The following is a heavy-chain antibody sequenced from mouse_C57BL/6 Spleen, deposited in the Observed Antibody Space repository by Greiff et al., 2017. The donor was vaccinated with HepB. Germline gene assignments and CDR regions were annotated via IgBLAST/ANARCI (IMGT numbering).Heavy chain of an antibody. D-gene: IGHD3-1*01. CDR3: ARGVPSGLYYYAMDY. CDR2: IDPEDGET. Sequence: EVKLVESGAELVKPGASVKLSCTASGFNIKDYYMHWVKQRTEQGLEWIGRIDPEDGETKYAPKFQGKATITADTSSNTAYLQLSSLTSEDTAVYYCARGVPSGLYYYAMDYWGQGTSVTVSS. J-gene: IGHJ4*01. CDR1: GFNIKDYY. V-gene: IGHV14-2*01.